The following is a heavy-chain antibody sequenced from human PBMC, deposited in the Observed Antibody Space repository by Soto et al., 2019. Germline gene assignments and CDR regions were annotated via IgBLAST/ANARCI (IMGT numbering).Heavy chain of an antibody. J-gene: IGHJ4*02. CDR2: IKQEGSEK. D-gene: IGHD2-15*01. CDR3: ARVSSRVGANYFDY. Sequence: GGSLRLSCAASGFTFSSYWMSWVRQAPGKGLEWVANIKQEGSEKYYVDSVKGRFTISRDNAKNSLYLQMNSLRAEDTAVYYCARVSSRVGANYFDYWGQGTLVTVSS. CDR1: GFTFSSYW. V-gene: IGHV3-7*01.